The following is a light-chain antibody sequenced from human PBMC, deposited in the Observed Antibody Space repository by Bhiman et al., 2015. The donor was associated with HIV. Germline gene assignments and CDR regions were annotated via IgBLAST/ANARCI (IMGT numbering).Light chain of an antibody. CDR1: KLGDKY. CDR3: QAWDSSTAV. V-gene: IGLV3-1*01. Sequence: SYALTQPPSVSVSPGQTASITCSGHKLGDKYASWYQQRPGQSPVLVIYQDNKRPSGIPEGFSGSNSGNTATLTISGTQAMDEADYYCQAWDSSTAVFGTGTRLTVL. J-gene: IGLJ1*01. CDR2: QDN.